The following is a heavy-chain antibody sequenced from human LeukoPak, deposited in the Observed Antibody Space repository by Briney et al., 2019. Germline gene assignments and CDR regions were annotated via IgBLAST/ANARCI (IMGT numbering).Heavy chain of an antibody. D-gene: IGHD3-10*01. CDR2: IYYSGST. CDR3: ARRKSGSWFDP. Sequence: SETLSLTCTVSGGSLSPYYWGWIRQPPGKGLEWIGSIYYSGSTYYNPSLKSRVTISVDTSKNQFSLKLSSVTAADTAVYYCARRKSGSWFDPWGQGTLVTVSS. V-gene: IGHV4-39*01. CDR1: GGSLSPYY. J-gene: IGHJ5*02.